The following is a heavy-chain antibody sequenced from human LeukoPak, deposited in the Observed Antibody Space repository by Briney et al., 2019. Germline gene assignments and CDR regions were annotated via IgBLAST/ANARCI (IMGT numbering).Heavy chain of an antibody. D-gene: IGHD3-22*01. Sequence: GGSLRLSCAASGFTFSGSAMHWVRQASGKGLEWVGRIRSKANSYATAYAASVKGRFTISRDDSKNTAYLQMNSLKTEDTAVYYCTRRNYYESSGYYEGYYYYMDVWGKGTTVTVSS. CDR2: IRSKANSYAT. V-gene: IGHV3-73*01. CDR3: TRRNYYESSGYYEGYYYYMDV. J-gene: IGHJ6*03. CDR1: GFTFSGSA.